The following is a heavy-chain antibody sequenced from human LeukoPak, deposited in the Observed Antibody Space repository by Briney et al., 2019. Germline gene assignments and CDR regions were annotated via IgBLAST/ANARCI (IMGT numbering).Heavy chain of an antibody. J-gene: IGHJ4*02. CDR1: GGTFSSHA. D-gene: IGHD4-17*01. CDR3: ARSYGDYVLTLDY. Sequence: ASVKVSCKASGGTFSSHAIAWVRQAPGQGPEWMGGIIPISGTANYAQKFQGRVTITTDESTNTAYMELSSLRSEDTAVYYCARSYGDYVLTLDYWGQGTLVTVSS. CDR2: IIPISGTA. V-gene: IGHV1-69*05.